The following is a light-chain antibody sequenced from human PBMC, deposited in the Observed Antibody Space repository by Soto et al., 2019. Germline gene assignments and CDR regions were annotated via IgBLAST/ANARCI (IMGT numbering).Light chain of an antibody. Sequence: DIVLTQSPGTLSLSPGQRATLSCRASQSVSSSYLAWYQQKPGQAPRLLIYGASSRATGIPDRFSGSGSGTDFTLTISRLEPEDFVVYYCQQYGSSPRTFGQGTKVDIK. CDR3: QQYGSSPRT. CDR1: QSVSSSY. CDR2: GAS. J-gene: IGKJ1*01. V-gene: IGKV3-20*01.